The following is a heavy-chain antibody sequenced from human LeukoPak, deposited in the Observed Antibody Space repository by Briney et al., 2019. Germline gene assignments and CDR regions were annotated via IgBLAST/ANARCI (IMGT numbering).Heavy chain of an antibody. Sequence: ASVKVSCKTSGYTFTVYYMHWVRQAPGQGLEWMGWINPSSGGTNYAQKFQGRVTMTRDTSISAAYMELSRLTCDDTAVFYCAKSLGSAYRSAWYVFHRWGQGSLVSVSS. D-gene: IGHD6-19*01. J-gene: IGHJ1*01. CDR1: GYTFTVYY. CDR2: INPSSGGT. V-gene: IGHV1-2*02. CDR3: AKSLGSAYRSAWYVFHR.